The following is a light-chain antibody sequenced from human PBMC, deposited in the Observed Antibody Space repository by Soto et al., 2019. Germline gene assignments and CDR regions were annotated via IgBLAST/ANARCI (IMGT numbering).Light chain of an antibody. Sequence: VMTQSPATLSVSPGERATLSCWASETVATNLAWYQQKPGQAPRLLISGASTRAAGISDRFRGSGSGTEFTLTFSSMRSEDSAIYYFQQFFEWPPMTFGQGTKVEI. J-gene: IGKJ1*01. V-gene: IGKV3-15*01. CDR3: QQFFEWPPMT. CDR1: ETVATN. CDR2: GAS.